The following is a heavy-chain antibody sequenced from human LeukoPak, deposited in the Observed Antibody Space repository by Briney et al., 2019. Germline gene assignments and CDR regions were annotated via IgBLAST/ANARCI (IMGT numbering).Heavy chain of an antibody. CDR2: VNHSGYT. CDR3: ARQLYGSDY. Sequence: PSETLSLTCDVSGVSFSTYYWSWIRQSPEKGLEWIGEVNHSGYTNYNPSLKGRVTISVDPSKNQFSLKLSSVTAADTAVYYCARQLYGSDYWGQGTPVTVSS. V-gene: IGHV4-34*01. D-gene: IGHD4-17*01. J-gene: IGHJ4*02. CDR1: GVSFSTYY.